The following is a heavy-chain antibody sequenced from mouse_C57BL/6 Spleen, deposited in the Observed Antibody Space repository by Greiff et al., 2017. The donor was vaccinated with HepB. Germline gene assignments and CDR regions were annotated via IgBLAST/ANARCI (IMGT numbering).Heavy chain of an antibody. V-gene: IGHV1-82*01. CDR1: GYAFSSSW. CDR3: ANLYYDYLYWYFDV. Sequence: QVQLQQSGPELVKPGASVKISCKASGYAFSSSWMNWVKQRPGKGLEWIGRIYPGDGDTNYNGKFKGKATLTADKSSITAYMQLSSLTSEDSAVYFCANLYYDYLYWYFDVWGTGTTVTVSS. CDR2: IYPGDGDT. D-gene: IGHD2-4*01. J-gene: IGHJ1*03.